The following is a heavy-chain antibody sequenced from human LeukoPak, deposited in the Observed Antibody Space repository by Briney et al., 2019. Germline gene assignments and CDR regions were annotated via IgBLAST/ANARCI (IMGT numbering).Heavy chain of an antibody. CDR3: ARIRHYDILTGYTFDY. CDR2: IFSNDEK. CDR1: GFSLRTNGMG. Sequence: ESGPTLVNPTQTLTLTCTVSGFSLRTNGMGVSWIRQPPGKALEWLAHIFSNDEKSYSTSLKSRLTISKDTSKSQVVLTMTNMDPVDTATYYCARIRHYDILTGYTFDYWGQGTLVTVSS. J-gene: IGHJ4*02. D-gene: IGHD3-9*01. V-gene: IGHV2-26*01.